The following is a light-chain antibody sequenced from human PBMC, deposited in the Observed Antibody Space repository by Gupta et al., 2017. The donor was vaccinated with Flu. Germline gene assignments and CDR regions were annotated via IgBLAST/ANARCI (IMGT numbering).Light chain of an antibody. V-gene: IGKV3-15*01. CDR2: GAS. J-gene: IGKJ4*01. CDR1: QSIRSN. Sequence: ATLSGAPVERATLSCRARQSIRSNVAWYQQKPGQAPRLLIYGASTRATGIPARFSGSGSGTEFTLTISGLQSEDFAVYHCQQYDNWPPLTFGGGNKVEI. CDR3: QQYDNWPPLT.